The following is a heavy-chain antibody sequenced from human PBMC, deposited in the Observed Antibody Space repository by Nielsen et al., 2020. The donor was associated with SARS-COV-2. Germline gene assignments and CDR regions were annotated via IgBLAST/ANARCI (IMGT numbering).Heavy chain of an antibody. J-gene: IGHJ3*02. CDR2: IKEDGSEK. Sequence: GESLKISCAASGFTFSRHRMSWVRQAPGKGLEWVANIKEDGSEKYYVDSVKGRFTISRDDAKKSLSLQMNSLRAEDTAVYYCARESVTGTDAFDIWGQGTVVTVSS. V-gene: IGHV3-7*01. CDR1: GFTFSRHR. CDR3: ARESVTGTDAFDI. D-gene: IGHD6-19*01.